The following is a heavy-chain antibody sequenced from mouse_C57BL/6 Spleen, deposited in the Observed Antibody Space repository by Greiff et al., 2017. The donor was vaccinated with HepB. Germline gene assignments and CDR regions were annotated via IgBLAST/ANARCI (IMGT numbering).Heavy chain of an antibody. V-gene: IGHV3-6*01. J-gene: IGHJ4*01. CDR2: ISYDGSN. CDR3: ARFPFDGYAMDY. CDR1: GYSITSGYY. Sequence: EVQLQQSGPGLVKPSQSLSLTCSVTGYSITSGYYWNWIRQFPGNKLEWMGYISYDGSNNYNPSLKNRISITRDTSKNQFFLKLNSVTTEDTATYYCARFPFDGYAMDYWGQGTSVTVSS.